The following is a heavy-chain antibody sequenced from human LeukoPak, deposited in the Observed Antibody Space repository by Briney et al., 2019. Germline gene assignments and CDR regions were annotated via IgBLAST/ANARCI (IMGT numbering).Heavy chain of an antibody. D-gene: IGHD5-24*01. Sequence: SETLSLTCAVYGGSFSGYYWSWIRQPPGKGLEWIGEINHSGSTNNNPSLESRVTISVDTSKNQFSLKLSSVTAADTVVYYCARGPGDGYNSADNWFDPWGQGTLVTVSS. CDR1: GGSFSGYY. V-gene: IGHV4-34*01. CDR2: INHSGST. CDR3: ARGPGDGYNSADNWFDP. J-gene: IGHJ5*02.